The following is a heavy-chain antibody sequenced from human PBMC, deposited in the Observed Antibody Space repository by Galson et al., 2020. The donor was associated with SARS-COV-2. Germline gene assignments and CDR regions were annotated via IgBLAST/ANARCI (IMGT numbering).Heavy chain of an antibody. J-gene: IGHJ3*02. D-gene: IGHD1-26*01. V-gene: IGHV3-74*01. CDR1: GFTYSVYW. Sequence: IALHGDSLKIPRAASGFTYSVYWMYWVRQAPGKGPLWVSRTSRDGSDTIYADSVKGRFTVSRDNAKNTLPLEMNSLTAEDTAVYYCARDRGRPDSFDIWGQGTMVTVSS. CDR2: TSRDGSDT. CDR3: ARDRGRPDSFDI.